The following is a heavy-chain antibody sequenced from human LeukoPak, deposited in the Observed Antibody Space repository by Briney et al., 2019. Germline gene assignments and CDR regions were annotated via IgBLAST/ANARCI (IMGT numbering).Heavy chain of an antibody. Sequence: GGSLRLSCAASGFTFSRYSMNWVRQAPGKGLEWVSAISGSGGSTYYADSVKGRFTISRDNSKNTLYLQMNSLRAEDTAVYYCAKRSSNSSSGHYYYYMDVWGKGTTVTVSS. CDR1: GFTFSRYS. CDR2: ISGSGGST. J-gene: IGHJ6*03. D-gene: IGHD2-2*01. CDR3: AKRSSNSSSGHYYYYMDV. V-gene: IGHV3-23*01.